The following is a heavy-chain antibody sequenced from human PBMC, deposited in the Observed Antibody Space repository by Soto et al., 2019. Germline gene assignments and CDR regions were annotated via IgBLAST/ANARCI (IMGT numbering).Heavy chain of an antibody. J-gene: IGHJ4*02. Sequence: SETLSLTCTVSGGSISSYYWSWIRQPAGKGLEWIGRIYTGGSTSYNPSLKSRVTMSVDTSKNQFSLKLSSVTAADTAVYYCARGLIDYYDSSGYFFDYWGQGTLVTVSS. V-gene: IGHV4-4*07. CDR3: ARGLIDYYDSSGYFFDY. CDR2: IYTGGST. CDR1: GGSISSYY. D-gene: IGHD3-22*01.